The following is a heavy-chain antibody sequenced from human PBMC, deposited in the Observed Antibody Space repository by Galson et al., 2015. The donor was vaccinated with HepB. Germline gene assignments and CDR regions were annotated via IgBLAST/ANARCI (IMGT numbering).Heavy chain of an antibody. CDR2: MNPNSGNT. V-gene: IGHV1-8*01. CDR3: VGGSTLRLGFCSAGSCYSDY. J-gene: IGHJ4*02. Sequence: SVKVSCKASGYTFSSFDINWVRQATGQGLEWMGWMNPNSGNTAYAQKFQGRVTMTRDTSISTAYMELSSLRSDDTAVYYCVGGSTLRLGFCSAGSCYSDYWGQGTLVTVSS. CDR1: GYTFSSFD. D-gene: IGHD2-15*01.